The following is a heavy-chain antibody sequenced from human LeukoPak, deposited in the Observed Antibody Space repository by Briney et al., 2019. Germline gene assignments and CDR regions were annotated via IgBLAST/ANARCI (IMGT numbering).Heavy chain of an antibody. CDR1: GGSSSTYY. Sequence: SETLSLTCTVSGGSSSTYYWSWIRQPPGKGLEWIGYISCSGNSHYNPSLKSRVTISVDSSKTQFSLKLTSVTAADTAFYYCARHIEGEGLDYWGQGTLVTVSS. CDR3: ARHIEGEGLDY. CDR2: ISCSGNS. J-gene: IGHJ4*02. D-gene: IGHD3-16*01. V-gene: IGHV4-59*08.